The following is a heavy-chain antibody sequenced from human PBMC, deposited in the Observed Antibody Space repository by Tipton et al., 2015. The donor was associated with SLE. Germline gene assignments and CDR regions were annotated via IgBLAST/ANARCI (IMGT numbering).Heavy chain of an antibody. D-gene: IGHD1-26*01. V-gene: IGHV4-39*07. CDR2: FYYGGNT. J-gene: IGHJ2*01. CDR1: GASITTSEYF. Sequence: TLSLTCTVSGASITTSEYFWGWIRQPPGKGLEWIGIFYYGGNTYYNPSLKSPVSISAGTSKNQFSLKLNSATAADTAVYYCAKADGVVGGQVPYWYFDLWGRGTLVSVSS. CDR3: AKADGVVGGQVPYWYFDL.